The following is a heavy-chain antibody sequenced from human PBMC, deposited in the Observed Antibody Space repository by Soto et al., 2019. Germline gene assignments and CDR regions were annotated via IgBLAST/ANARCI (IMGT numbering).Heavy chain of an antibody. CDR3: ASDMSTT. CDR1: GYTFTRHD. Sequence: QVQLVQSGAEVKKPGASVKVSCKASGYTFTRHDINWMRQATGQGLEWMGWMNPNSGHTNYAQKFQGRVTRTRDTSISTAYMELTSLRSEDTAIYYCASDMSTTWGQGTLVIVSS. V-gene: IGHV1-8*01. J-gene: IGHJ5*02. CDR2: MNPNSGHT. D-gene: IGHD2-2*01.